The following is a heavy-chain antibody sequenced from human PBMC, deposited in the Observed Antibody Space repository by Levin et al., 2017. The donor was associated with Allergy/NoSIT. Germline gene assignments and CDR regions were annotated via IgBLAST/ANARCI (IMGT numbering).Heavy chain of an antibody. CDR1: GFTFSNVW. D-gene: IGHD6-19*01. CDR2: IKSKADGGTT. V-gene: IGHV3-15*01. CDR3: TTGPGSAWYEP. J-gene: IGHJ5*02. Sequence: LGESLKISCAASGFTFSNVWMSWVRQAPGKGLEWVGHIKSKADGGTTDYAAPVTDRFIISRDDSKDTLYLQMNNLKIEDTAVYFCTTGPGSAWYEPWGQGTQVTVSS.